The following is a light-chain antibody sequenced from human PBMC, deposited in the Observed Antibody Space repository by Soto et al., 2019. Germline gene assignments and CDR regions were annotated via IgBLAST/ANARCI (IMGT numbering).Light chain of an antibody. CDR3: QQYGSSPRT. CDR2: GAS. J-gene: IGKJ1*01. CDR1: QSVSNNF. V-gene: IGKV3-20*01. Sequence: EIVLTQSPGTLSLSPGERATLSCRASQSVSNNFLAWYRQKPGQAPSLLISGASFMATGIPDRFSGSGSGPNFTLTISRLEPEDFAVYYCQQYGSSPRTFGQGTKVELK.